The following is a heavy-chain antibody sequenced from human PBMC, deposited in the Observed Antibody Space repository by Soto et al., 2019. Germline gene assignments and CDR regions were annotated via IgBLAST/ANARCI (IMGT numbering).Heavy chain of an antibody. CDR3: ARVWGGAFDI. J-gene: IGHJ3*02. CDR1: GGSLKSYD. CDR2: IYYSGST. D-gene: IGHD1-26*01. Sequence: PSETLSLTCTVSGGSLKSYDWTWIRQSPGKGLEWIGYIYYSGSTNYNPSLKSRVTISVDTSKNQFSLKLSSVTAADTAVYYCARVWGGAFDIWGQGTMVTVSS. V-gene: IGHV4-59*01.